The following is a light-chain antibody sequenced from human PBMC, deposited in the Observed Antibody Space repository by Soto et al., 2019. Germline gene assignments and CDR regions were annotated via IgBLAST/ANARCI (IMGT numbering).Light chain of an antibody. CDR1: QGISSA. Sequence: AIQLTQSPSSLSAFEGDRVTITCRASQGISSALAWYQQKPGKPPNLLIFDASTLESGVPSRFSGSGSGTDFTLTITRLQPDDFATYYCQQFTLYPITFGQGTRLEI. CDR2: DAS. J-gene: IGKJ5*01. CDR3: QQFTLYPIT. V-gene: IGKV1-13*02.